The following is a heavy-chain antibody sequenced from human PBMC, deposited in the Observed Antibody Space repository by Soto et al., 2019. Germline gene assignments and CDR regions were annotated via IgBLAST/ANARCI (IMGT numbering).Heavy chain of an antibody. D-gene: IGHD3-22*01. CDR2: IIPIFGTA. CDR1: GGTFSSYA. Sequence: SVKVSCKASGGTFSSYAISWVRQAPGQGLEWMGGIIPIFGTADYAQRFQGRVTITADESTSTAYMELRSLRSDDTAVYYCARDTRITMIVVVTQIDYWGQGTLVTVSS. J-gene: IGHJ4*02. CDR3: ARDTRITMIVVVTQIDY. V-gene: IGHV1-69*13.